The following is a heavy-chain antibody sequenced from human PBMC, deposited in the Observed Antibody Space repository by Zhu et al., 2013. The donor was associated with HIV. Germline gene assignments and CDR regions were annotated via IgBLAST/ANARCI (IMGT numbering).Heavy chain of an antibody. Sequence: QVQLVQSGAELKKPGASVRVSCKASGYTFTTYYIHWVRQAPGQGLEWMGGIIPIFGTANYAQKFQGRVTITADKSTSTAYMELSSLRSEDTAVYYCARVPYLSYYYDSSGPEAFDIVGLRDNGHRLF. D-gene: IGHD3-22*01. CDR1: GYTFTTYY. CDR3: ARVPYLSYYYDSSGPEAFDI. CDR2: IIPIFGTA. V-gene: IGHV1-69*06. J-gene: IGHJ3*02.